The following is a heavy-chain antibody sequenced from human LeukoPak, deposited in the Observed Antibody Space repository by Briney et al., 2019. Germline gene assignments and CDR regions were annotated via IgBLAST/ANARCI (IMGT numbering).Heavy chain of an antibody. CDR2: ISSSGSTI. CDR3: ARDVEMATIAFDY. D-gene: IGHD5-24*01. J-gene: IGHJ4*02. CDR1: GFTVSSNY. V-gene: IGHV3-11*01. Sequence: PGGSLRLSCAASGFTVSSNYMSWVRQAPGKGLEWVSYISSSGSTIYYADSVKGRFTISRDNAKNSLYLQMNSLRAEDTAVYYCARDVEMATIAFDYWGQGTLVTVSS.